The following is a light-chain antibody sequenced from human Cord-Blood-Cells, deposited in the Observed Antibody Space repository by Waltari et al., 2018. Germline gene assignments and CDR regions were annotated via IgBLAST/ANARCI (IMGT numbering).Light chain of an antibody. J-gene: IGKJ2*01. CDR2: WAS. CDR1: QSVLYSSNNKNY. V-gene: IGKV4-1*01. Sequence: DIVMTQSPDSLAVSLGERATINCKSSQSVLYSSNNKNYLACYQQKPGQPPKLRIYWASTRESGVPDRFSGSRSGTDFTLTISRLQAEDVAVYYCQQYYSTPYTFGQGTKLEIK. CDR3: QQYYSTPYT.